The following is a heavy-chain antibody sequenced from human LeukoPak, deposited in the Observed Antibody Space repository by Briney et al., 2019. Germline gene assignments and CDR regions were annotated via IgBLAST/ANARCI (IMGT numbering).Heavy chain of an antibody. V-gene: IGHV3-30*18. CDR1: GFTFSSYG. CDR2: ISYDGSNK. D-gene: IGHD6-19*01. J-gene: IGHJ4*02. CDR3: AKDLGGSGWYYFDY. Sequence: GGSLRLSCAASGFTFSSYGMHWVRQAPGKGLEWVAVISYDGSNKYYADSVKGRFTISRDNSKNTLYLQMNSLRAEDTAVYYCAKDLGGSGWYYFDYWGQGTQVTVSS.